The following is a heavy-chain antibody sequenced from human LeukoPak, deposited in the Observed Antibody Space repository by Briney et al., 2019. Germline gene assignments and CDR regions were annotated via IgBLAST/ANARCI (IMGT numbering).Heavy chain of an antibody. V-gene: IGHV3-33*06. CDR1: GFTFSSYG. D-gene: IGHD3-3*01. CDR2: IWYDGSNK. CDR3: AKDPSGYPQGYFDY. Sequence: GGSLRLSCAASGFTFSSYGMHWVRQAPGKGLEWVAVIWYDGSNKYYADSVKGRFTISRDNSKNTLYLQMNSLRAEDTVVYYCAKDPSGYPQGYFDYWGQGTLVTVSS. J-gene: IGHJ4*02.